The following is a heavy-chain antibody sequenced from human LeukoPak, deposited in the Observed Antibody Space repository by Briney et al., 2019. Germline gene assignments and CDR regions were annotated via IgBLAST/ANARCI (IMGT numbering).Heavy chain of an antibody. J-gene: IGHJ5*02. CDR3: ARDQGSSYPPSFWFDP. D-gene: IGHD6-13*01. CDR2: IHGSGNT. Sequence: SETLSLTCTVSGGSISSYYWSWIRQPPGKGLEWIGYIHGSGNTDYNPSLKSRITISVDTSKNQFSLKLSSVTAADTAVYYCARDQGSSYPPSFWFDPWGQGTLVTVSS. CDR1: GGSISSYY. V-gene: IGHV4-59*13.